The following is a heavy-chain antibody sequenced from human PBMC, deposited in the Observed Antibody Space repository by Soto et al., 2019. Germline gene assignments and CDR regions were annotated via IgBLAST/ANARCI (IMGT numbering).Heavy chain of an antibody. J-gene: IGHJ5*02. CDR3: TRDYTPHTMTPDWFDP. CDR2: ISSSSSYI. CDR1: GFIFSSYT. Sequence: PGGSLRLSCAASGFIFSSYTMNWVRQAPGKGLEWVSSISSSSSYIYYADSVKGRFTISKSIAYLQMNSLKTEDTAVYYCTRDYTPHTMTPDWFDPWGQGTLVTVSS. V-gene: IGHV3-21*03. D-gene: IGHD3-22*01.